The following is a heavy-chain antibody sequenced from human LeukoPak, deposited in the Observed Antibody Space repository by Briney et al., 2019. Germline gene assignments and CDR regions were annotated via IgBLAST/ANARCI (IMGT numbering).Heavy chain of an antibody. CDR1: GGSIINYY. D-gene: IGHD3-10*01. CDR3: ARARAPSYGSGIQH. J-gene: IGHJ1*01. V-gene: IGHV4-4*07. CDR2: MNTSGST. Sequence: KPSETLSLACSVSGGSIINYYWTWIRQPAGKGLECIGRMNTSGSTKYNPSLKSRVTMSVDTSKNQFSLKLSSVTAADTAVYYCARARAPSYGSGIQHWGQGTLVTVSS.